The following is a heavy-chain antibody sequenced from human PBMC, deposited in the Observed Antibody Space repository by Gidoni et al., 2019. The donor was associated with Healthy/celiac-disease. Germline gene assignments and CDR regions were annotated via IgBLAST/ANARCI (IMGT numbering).Heavy chain of an antibody. CDR3: ARQSSSWYGGGDNWFDP. V-gene: IGHV4-59*08. CDR1: GGSISSYY. Sequence: QVQLQESGPGLVKPSETLSLTCTVSGGSISSYYWSWIRQPPGKGLEWMGYIYYSGSTNYNPSLKSRVTISVDTSKNQFSLKLSSVTAADTAVYYCARQSSSWYGGGDNWFDPWGQGTLVTVSS. D-gene: IGHD6-13*01. J-gene: IGHJ5*02. CDR2: IYYSGST.